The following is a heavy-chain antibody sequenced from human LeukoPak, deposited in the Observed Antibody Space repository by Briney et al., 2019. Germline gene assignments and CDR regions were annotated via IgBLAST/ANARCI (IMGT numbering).Heavy chain of an antibody. V-gene: IGHV3-21*01. CDR3: ARDLGYGDSYYYYYGMDV. D-gene: IGHD4-17*01. CDR2: ISSSSYI. Sequence: PGGSLRLSCAASGFTLSSYSMNWVRQAPGKGLEWVSSISSSSYIYYADSVKGRFTISRDNAKNSLYLQMNSLRAEDTAVYYCARDLGYGDSYYYYYGMDVWGQGTTVTVSS. J-gene: IGHJ6*02. CDR1: GFTLSSYS.